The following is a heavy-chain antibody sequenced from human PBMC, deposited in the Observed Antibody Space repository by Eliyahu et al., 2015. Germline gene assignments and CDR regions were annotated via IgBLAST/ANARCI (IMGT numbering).Heavy chain of an antibody. V-gene: IGHV4-59*01. CDR1: GGXISSYY. Sequence: QVQLQESGPGLVKPSETLSLXXXVSGGXISSYYWSWXRPPPGKGLEWIGYIYYSGSTXYNPSLKSRVTISVDTSKNQFSLKLSSVTAADTAVYYCARGPQTTYFDYWGQGTLVTVSS. J-gene: IGHJ4*02. CDR2: IYYSGST. CDR3: ARGPQTTYFDY. D-gene: IGHD1-7*01.